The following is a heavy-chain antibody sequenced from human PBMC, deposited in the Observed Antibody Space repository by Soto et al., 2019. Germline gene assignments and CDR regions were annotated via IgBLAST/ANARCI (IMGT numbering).Heavy chain of an antibody. CDR3: AKDIQGGSNLPPQKYGMDV. V-gene: IGHV4-61*01. Sequence: SETLSLTCTVSGGSVSSGSYYWTWIRQPPGKGLEWIGYIYYSGSTNYNPSLKSRVTISLDTSNNQFSLRLSSVTAEDTALYFCAKDIQGGSNLPPQKYGMDVWGQGTTVTVSS. D-gene: IGHD1-26*01. CDR1: GGSVSSGSYY. J-gene: IGHJ6*02. CDR2: IYYSGST.